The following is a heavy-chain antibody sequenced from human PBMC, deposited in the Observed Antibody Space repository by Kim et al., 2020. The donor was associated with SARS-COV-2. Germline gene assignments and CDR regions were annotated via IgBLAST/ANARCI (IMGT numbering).Heavy chain of an antibody. J-gene: IGHJ5*02. CDR1: GGTFSSYA. V-gene: IGHV1-69*04. Sequence: SVKVSCKASGGTFSSYAISWVRQAPGQGLEWMGRIIPILGIANYAQKFQGRVTITADKSTSTAYMELSSLRSEDTAVYYCARGSPGYSSSWYVDPWGQGTLVTVSS. CDR2: IIPILGIA. D-gene: IGHD6-13*01. CDR3: ARGSPGYSSSWYVDP.